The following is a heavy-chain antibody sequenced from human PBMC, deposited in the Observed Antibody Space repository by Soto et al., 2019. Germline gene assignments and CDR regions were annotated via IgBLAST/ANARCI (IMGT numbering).Heavy chain of an antibody. CDR2: ISPIFGTA. V-gene: IGHV1-69*12. J-gene: IGHJ6*02. CDR1: GGTFSSYA. D-gene: IGHD1-26*01. CDR3: ATLMRERYGRDV. Sequence: QVQLVQSGAELKKPGSSVKVSCTASGGTFSSYAISWVRQAPGQGLEWMGGISPIFGTANYAQKFQGRVTITADESTSTDYMELSSLRSEDTAVEYCATLMRERYGRDVWGQGTTVTVSS.